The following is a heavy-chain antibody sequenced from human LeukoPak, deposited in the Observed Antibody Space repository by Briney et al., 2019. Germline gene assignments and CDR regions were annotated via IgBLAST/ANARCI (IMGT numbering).Heavy chain of an antibody. Sequence: PGGSLRLSCAASGFTFSSYAMHWVRQAPGKGLEWVSAISGSGGSTYYADSVKGRFTISRDNSKNTLYLQMNSLRAEDTAVYYCAKDGAGSQSYCSSTSCYVDYWGQGTLVTVSS. CDR1: GFTFSSYA. CDR2: ISGSGGST. J-gene: IGHJ4*02. CDR3: AKDGAGSQSYCSSTSCYVDY. D-gene: IGHD2-2*01. V-gene: IGHV3-23*01.